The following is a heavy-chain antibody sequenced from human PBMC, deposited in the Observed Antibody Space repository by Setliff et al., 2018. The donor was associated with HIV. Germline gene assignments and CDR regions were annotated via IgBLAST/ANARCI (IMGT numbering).Heavy chain of an antibody. V-gene: IGHV1-18*01. CDR1: GHTFTSYG. CDR2: ISAYNGNT. Sequence: ASVKVSCKAPGHTFTSYGISWVRQAPGQGLEWMGWISAYNGNTNYAQKPQGRLTLTRDTSATTGYMDLSSLTSEDTAVYFCARDLWASNWYPHDWGYMDVWGKGTTVTVSS. J-gene: IGHJ6*03. D-gene: IGHD6-13*01. CDR3: ARDLWASNWYPHDWGYMDV.